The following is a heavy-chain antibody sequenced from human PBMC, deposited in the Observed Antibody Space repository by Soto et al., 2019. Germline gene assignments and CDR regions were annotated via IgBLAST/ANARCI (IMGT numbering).Heavy chain of an antibody. Sequence: SVKVSFKACGGTFSKHAISWLRQAPGQGLEWVGGIIPMFPTADYAQRFQGRVTITADDSTTTVYMELSGLRSEDTAMYYCARDDATYCGGDCYRYFYYGMDVWGQGTTVTVSS. J-gene: IGHJ6*02. CDR3: ARDDATYCGGDCYRYFYYGMDV. V-gene: IGHV1-69*13. D-gene: IGHD2-21*02. CDR2: IIPMFPTA. CDR1: GGTFSKHA.